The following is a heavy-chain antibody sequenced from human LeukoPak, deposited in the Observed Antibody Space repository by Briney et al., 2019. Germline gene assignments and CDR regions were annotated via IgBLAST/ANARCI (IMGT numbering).Heavy chain of an antibody. J-gene: IGHJ4*02. D-gene: IGHD1/OR15-1a*01. CDR2: IIPIFGTA. Sequence: SVKVSCKASGVTFSSYAISWVRQAPGQGLEWMGRIIPIFGTANYAQKFQGRVTITADKSTSTAYMELSSLRSEDTAVYYCARDRDNWNTLYYFDYWGQGTLVTVSS. V-gene: IGHV1-69*06. CDR1: GVTFSSYA. CDR3: ARDRDNWNTLYYFDY.